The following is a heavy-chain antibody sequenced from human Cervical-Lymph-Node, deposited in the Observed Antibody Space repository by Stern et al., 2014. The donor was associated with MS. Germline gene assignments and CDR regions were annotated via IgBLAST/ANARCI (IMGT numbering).Heavy chain of an antibody. CDR3: ARGMGASDH. CDR2: ISTDNSHI. CDR1: GYTFPSFG. D-gene: IGHD1-26*01. J-gene: IGHJ5*02. V-gene: IGHV1-18*01. Sequence: QVQLVQSGAEVKKPGASVKVSCTASGYTFPSFGITWVRQAPGQGLEWVGWISTDNSHINSAQKFLGRPTMTTNTTTSTAYMELGNLTSDDTAVYYCARGMGASDHWGQGTLITVSS.